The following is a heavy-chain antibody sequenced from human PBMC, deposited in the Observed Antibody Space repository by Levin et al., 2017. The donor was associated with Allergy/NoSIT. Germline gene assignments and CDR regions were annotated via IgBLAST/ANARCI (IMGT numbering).Heavy chain of an antibody. CDR3: AKPTHSSSFVRVAFDI. CDR2: ISYDGSNK. D-gene: IGHD6-13*01. Sequence: QAGGSLRLSCAASGFSFSSYGMHWVRQAPGKGLEWVAIISYDGSNKYYADSVKGRFTISRDNSKNTLYLQMNSLRAEDTAVYYCAKPTHSSSFVRVAFDIWGQGTMVTVSS. V-gene: IGHV3-30*18. CDR1: GFSFSSYG. J-gene: IGHJ3*02.